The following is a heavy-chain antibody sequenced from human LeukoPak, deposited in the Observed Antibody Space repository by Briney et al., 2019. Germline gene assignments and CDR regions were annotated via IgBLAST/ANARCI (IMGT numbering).Heavy chain of an antibody. CDR3: ARDHYYDSSGYTFRH. D-gene: IGHD3-22*01. CDR2: IYTSGST. J-gene: IGHJ1*01. CDR1: GGSISSGSYY. V-gene: IGHV4-61*02. Sequence: PSETLSLTCTVSGGSISSGSYYWSWIRQPAGKGLEWIGRIYTSGSTNYNPSLKSRVTISVDTSKNQFFLKLSSVTAADTAVYYCARDHYYDSSGYTFRHWGQGTLVTVSS.